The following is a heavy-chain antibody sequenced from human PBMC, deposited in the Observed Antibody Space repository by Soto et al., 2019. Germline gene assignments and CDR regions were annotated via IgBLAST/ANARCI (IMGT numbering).Heavy chain of an antibody. V-gene: IGHV1-69*19. CDR2: IIPIFGTA. J-gene: IGHJ5*02. CDR1: GGTFSSYA. CDR3: ASRGTANSSRSCGDWFEP. D-gene: IGHD6-13*01. Sequence: QVQLVQSGAEVKKPGSSVKVSCKASGGTFSSYAISWVRQAPGQGLEWMGGIIPIFGTANYAQKVQGRVTITVGESRITAYMERCSLRSEDTAVYYCASRGTANSSRSCGDWFEPGGQATLVTDSP.